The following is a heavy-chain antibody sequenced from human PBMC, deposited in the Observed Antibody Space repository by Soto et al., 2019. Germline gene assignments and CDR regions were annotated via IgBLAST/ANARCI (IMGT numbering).Heavy chain of an antibody. J-gene: IGHJ4*02. CDR3: ARDGSGH. CDR1: GLTVSTNP. V-gene: IGHV3-66*01. Sequence: ESGGGLVQPGGSLRLSCAASGLTVSTNPMSWVRQAPGKGLEWVSVIYTGGGTHYADSVKGRFTISRDNSKNTVNLQMNSLSPEDTAVYYCARDGSGHWGQGTLVTVSS. CDR2: IYTGGGT.